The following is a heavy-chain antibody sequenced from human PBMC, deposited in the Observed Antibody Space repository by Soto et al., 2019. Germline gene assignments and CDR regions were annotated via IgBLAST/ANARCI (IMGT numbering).Heavy chain of an antibody. CDR1: GFTFSSYA. CDR2: ISYDGSNK. D-gene: IGHD2-15*01. J-gene: IGHJ4*02. V-gene: IGHV3-30-3*01. CDR3: ARAEARYCSGGSCYPTIDY. Sequence: GGSLRLSCAASGFTFSSYAMHWVRQAPGKGLEWVAVISYDGSNKYYADSVKGRFTISRDNSKNTLYLQMNSLRAEDTAVYYCARAEARYCSGGSCYPTIDYWGQGTLVTVSS.